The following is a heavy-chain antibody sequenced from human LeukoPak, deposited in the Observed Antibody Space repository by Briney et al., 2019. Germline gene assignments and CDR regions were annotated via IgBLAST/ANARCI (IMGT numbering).Heavy chain of an antibody. J-gene: IGHJ3*02. CDR1: GGTFSSYG. V-gene: IGHV1-18*01. D-gene: IGHD2-2*01. CDR2: FSAYNGNT. Sequence: GASVKVSCKASGGTFSSYGISWVRQAPGQGLEWMGWFSAYNGNTNYAQKLQGRVTMTTDTSTSTAYMELRSLRSDDTAVYYCARDSWVVVVPAFSAFDIWGQGTMVTVSS. CDR3: ARDSWVVVVPAFSAFDI.